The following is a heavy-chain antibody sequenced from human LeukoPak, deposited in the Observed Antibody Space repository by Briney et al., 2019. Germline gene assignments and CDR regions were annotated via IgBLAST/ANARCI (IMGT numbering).Heavy chain of an antibody. V-gene: IGHV4-59*08. J-gene: IGHJ4*02. CDR2: AYSSGHT. Sequence: SETLSLTCTVSGGSISDNYWSWIRQPPGKGLEWMGYAYSSGHTIYNSSLKSRVAMSLDTSKSQFSLRLSAVTAADTALYFCARHPFATPFDSWGPGTLVTVSS. CDR3: ARHPFATPFDS. D-gene: IGHD2-15*01. CDR1: GGSISDNY.